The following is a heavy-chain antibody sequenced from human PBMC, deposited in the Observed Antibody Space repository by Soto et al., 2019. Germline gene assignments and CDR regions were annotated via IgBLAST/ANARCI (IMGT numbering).Heavy chain of an antibody. CDR2: IRSKAYGGTT. J-gene: IGHJ6*02. Sequence: PGGSLRLSCTASGFTFGDYAMSWVRQAPGKGLEWVGFIRSKAYGGTTEYAASVKGRFTISRDDSKSIAYLQMNSLKTEDTAVYYCTRAVRGDYYYGMDVWGQGTMVTVSS. CDR3: TRAVRGDYYYGMDV. CDR1: GFTFGDYA. D-gene: IGHD3-10*01. V-gene: IGHV3-49*04.